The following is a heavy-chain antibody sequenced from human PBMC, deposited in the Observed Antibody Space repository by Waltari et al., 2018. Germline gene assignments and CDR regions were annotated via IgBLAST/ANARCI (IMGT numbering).Heavy chain of an antibody. V-gene: IGHV3-48*03. D-gene: IGHD6-19*01. CDR3: ASGWYYFGY. J-gene: IGHJ4*02. CDR2: ISTSGNTI. CDR1: AFPFSGDE. Sequence: EVQLVESGGGLVQPGGSLRLSCAAYAFPFSGDEMHWVRQAPGKGLEWISYISTSGNTIYYADSVKGRFTMSRDNAKKALYLQMNSLRAEDTAIYYCASGWYYFGYWGQGTLVTVSS.